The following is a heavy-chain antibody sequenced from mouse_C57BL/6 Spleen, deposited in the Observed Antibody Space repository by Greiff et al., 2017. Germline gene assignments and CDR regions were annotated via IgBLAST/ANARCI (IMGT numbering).Heavy chain of an antibody. V-gene: IGHV5-9*01. Sequence: EVQLVESGGGLVKPGGSLKLSCAASGFTFSSYTMSWVRQTPEKRLEWVATISGGGGNTYYPDSVKGRFTISRDNAKNTLYLQMSSLRSEDTALYYCARRVYYSNYVGAMDYWGQRTSVTVSS. J-gene: IGHJ4*01. CDR3: ARRVYYSNYVGAMDY. D-gene: IGHD2-5*01. CDR1: GFTFSSYT. CDR2: ISGGGGNT.